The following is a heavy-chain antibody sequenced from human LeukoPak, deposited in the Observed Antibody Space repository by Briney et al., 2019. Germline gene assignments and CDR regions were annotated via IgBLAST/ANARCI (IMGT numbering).Heavy chain of an antibody. CDR2: IWYDGSNK. D-gene: IGHD3-22*01. J-gene: IGHJ3*01. V-gene: IGHV3-33*01. CDR3: ARGGNIGYKYNAFDV. CDR1: GLTFSSYG. Sequence: PGGSLRLSCAASGLTFSSYGMHWVRQAPGKGLEWVAVIWYDGSNKYYADSVKGRFTISRDNAKNSLFLQISSLRAEDTAVYYCARGGNIGYKYNAFDVWGQGTVVTVSS.